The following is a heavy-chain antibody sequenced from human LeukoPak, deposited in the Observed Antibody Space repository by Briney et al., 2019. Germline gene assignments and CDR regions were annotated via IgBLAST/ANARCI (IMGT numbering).Heavy chain of an antibody. V-gene: IGHV4-38-2*02. CDR2: IYHSGST. D-gene: IGHD6-13*01. CDR3: ARDRRSSWYRGYYYYYMDV. CDR1: GYSISSGYY. Sequence: SETLSLTCTVSGYSISSGYYWGWIRQPPGKGLEWIGSIYHSGSTYYNPSLKSRATISVDTSKNQFSLKLSSVTAADTAVYYCARDRRSSWYRGYYYYYMDVWGKGTTVTVSS. J-gene: IGHJ6*03.